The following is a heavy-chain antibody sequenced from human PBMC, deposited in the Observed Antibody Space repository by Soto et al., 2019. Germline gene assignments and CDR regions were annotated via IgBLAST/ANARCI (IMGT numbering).Heavy chain of an antibody. Sequence: SQTISLTGAISGYSVSSNSAAWDCIRQSPSRGLEWLGRTYYRSKWYNDYAVSVKSRITINPDTSKNQFSLQLNSVTPEDTAVYYCALEVEGIWFDPWGQGTMVTVSS. CDR1: GYSVSSNSAA. J-gene: IGHJ5*02. V-gene: IGHV6-1*01. CDR3: ALEVEGIWFDP. CDR2: TYYRSKWYN.